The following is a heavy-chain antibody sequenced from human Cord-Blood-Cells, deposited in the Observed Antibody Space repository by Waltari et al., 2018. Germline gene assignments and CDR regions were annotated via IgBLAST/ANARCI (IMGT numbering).Heavy chain of an antibody. J-gene: IGHJ4*02. Sequence: QVQLVQSGAEVKKPGSSVKVSCKASGGTFSSYAISWVRQAPGQGLEWMGGITPIFGTANYAQKFQGRVTITADKSTSTAYMVLSSLRSEDTAVYYCAREADILTGYYYFDYWGQGTLVTVSS. D-gene: IGHD3-9*01. V-gene: IGHV1-69*06. CDR1: GGTFSSYA. CDR3: AREADILTGYYYFDY. CDR2: ITPIFGTA.